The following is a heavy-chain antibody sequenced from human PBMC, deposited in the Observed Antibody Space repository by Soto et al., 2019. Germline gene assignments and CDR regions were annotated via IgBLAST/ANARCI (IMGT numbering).Heavy chain of an antibody. CDR3: SNSVATNSGYIYYMDV. V-gene: IGHV3-21*01. Sequence: EVQVVESGGGLVKPGESLRLSCAASGFTFSSCSMNWVRQAPGKGLEWVSSIDSSSSYIYYADSVKGRFTISRDNAKNSLYLQMNSLRAEDTGVYYCSNSVATNSGYIYYMDVWGKGTTVTVSS. J-gene: IGHJ6*03. D-gene: IGHD6-13*01. CDR1: GFTFSSCS. CDR2: IDSSSSYI.